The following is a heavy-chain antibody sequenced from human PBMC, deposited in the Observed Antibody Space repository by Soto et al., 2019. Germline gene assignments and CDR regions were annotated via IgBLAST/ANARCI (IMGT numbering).Heavy chain of an antibody. Sequence: QVQLVESGGGVVQPGRSLRLSCAASGFTFSSYGMHWVRQAPGKGLEWVAVIWYDGSNKYYADSVKGRFTISRDNSKNTLYLQMNSLRAEYTAVYYCARDREKEVDYWGQGTLVTVSS. CDR1: GFTFSSYG. V-gene: IGHV3-33*01. CDR3: ARDREKEVDY. J-gene: IGHJ4*02. D-gene: IGHD1-26*01. CDR2: IWYDGSNK.